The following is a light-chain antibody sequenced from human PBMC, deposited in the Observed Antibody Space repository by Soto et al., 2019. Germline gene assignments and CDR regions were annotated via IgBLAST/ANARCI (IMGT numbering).Light chain of an antibody. V-gene: IGLV2-14*01. CDR2: EVS. CDR3: SSYSITPPV. J-gene: IGLJ2*01. CDR1: SSDIGYDY. Sequence: QSVLSQPASVSGSPGQTITISCTGTSSDIGYDYVSWYQQHPNKAPQLIIYEVSNRPSGVPNRFSGSKSGNTASLTISGLQAEDEADYYCSSYSITPPVVVGGTKLTVL.